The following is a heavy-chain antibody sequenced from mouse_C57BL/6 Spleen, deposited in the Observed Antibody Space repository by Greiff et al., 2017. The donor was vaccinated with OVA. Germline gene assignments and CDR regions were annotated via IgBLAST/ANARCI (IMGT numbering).Heavy chain of an antibody. V-gene: IGHV1-53*01. D-gene: IGHD1-1*01. CDR3: ARDYSLIIPFAY. CDR2: INPGNGGT. CDR1: GYTFTSYW. Sequence: QVQLQQSGTELVKPGASVKLSCKASGYTFTSYWMHWVKQRPGQGLEWIGNINPGNGGTNYNETFKGKATLTVDKSSSTAYMQLSSLTSEDAAVDYCARDYSLIIPFAYWGQGTLVTVSA. J-gene: IGHJ3*01.